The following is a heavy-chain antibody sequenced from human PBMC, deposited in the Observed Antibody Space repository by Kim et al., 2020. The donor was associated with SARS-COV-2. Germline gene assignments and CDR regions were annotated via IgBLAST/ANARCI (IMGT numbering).Heavy chain of an antibody. V-gene: IGHV3-53*01. Sequence: GGSLRLSCAASGFTVSSYYMSWVRQAPGKGLEWVSVIYSGGSTYYADSVKGRFTISRDNSKNTLYLQMNSLRAEDTAVYYCAREVPYYGMDVWVQGTTVTVSS. CDR1: GFTVSSYY. J-gene: IGHJ6*02. CDR3: AREVPYYGMDV. CDR2: IYSGGST.